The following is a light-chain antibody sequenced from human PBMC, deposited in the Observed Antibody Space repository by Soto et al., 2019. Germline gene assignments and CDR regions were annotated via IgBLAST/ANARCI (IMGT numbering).Light chain of an antibody. V-gene: IGKV3-15*01. Sequence: EIVLTQSPGTLSLSPGERATLSCTASQSFNSSYLAWYQQKPGQAPRLLIYGASTRATGIPARFSGSGSGTEFTLTISSLQSEDFAVYYCQQYNDWPTFGQGTKVDI. CDR2: GAS. CDR3: QQYNDWPT. J-gene: IGKJ1*01. CDR1: QSFNSSY.